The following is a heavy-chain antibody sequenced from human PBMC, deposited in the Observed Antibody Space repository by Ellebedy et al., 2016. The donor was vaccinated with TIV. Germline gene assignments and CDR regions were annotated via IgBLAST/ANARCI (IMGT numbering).Heavy chain of an antibody. J-gene: IGHJ5*02. Sequence: MPSETLSLTCTVSGGSVSSGGYSWSWIRQHPGKGLEWIGYIYYSGSTNYNPSLKSRVTISVDTSKNQFSLKLSSVTAADTAVYYCARHSNRMVRGEEGWFDPWGQGTLVTVSS. CDR1: GGSVSSGGYS. CDR3: ARHSNRMVRGEEGWFDP. CDR2: IYYSGST. V-gene: IGHV4-61*08. D-gene: IGHD3-10*01.